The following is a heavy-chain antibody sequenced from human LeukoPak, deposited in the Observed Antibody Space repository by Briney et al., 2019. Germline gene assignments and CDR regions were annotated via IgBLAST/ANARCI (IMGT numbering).Heavy chain of an antibody. J-gene: IGHJ4*02. D-gene: IGHD3-22*01. CDR3: QYNYDSSGYWGSYYFDY. V-gene: IGHV3-21*01. CDR2: ISSSSSYI. CDR1: GFTFSSYS. Sequence: GGSLRLSCAASGFTFSSYSMNWVRQAPWKGLEWVSSISSSSSYIYYADSVKGRFTISRDNAKNSLYLQMNSLRAEDTAVYYCQYNYDSSGYWGSYYFDYWGQGTLVTVSS.